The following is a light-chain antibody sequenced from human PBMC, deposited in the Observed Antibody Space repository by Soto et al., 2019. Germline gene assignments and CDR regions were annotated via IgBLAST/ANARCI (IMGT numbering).Light chain of an antibody. CDR2: DAS. CDR3: QQSYSTPRT. V-gene: IGKV1-5*01. J-gene: IGKJ1*01. CDR1: QSLSTW. Sequence: IRMTQSPSTLSASVGDRVTITCRASQSLSTWVAWYQQKPGTAPKLLIYDASMLESGVPSRFSGSGPGTEFTLSISSLQPEDFATYYCQQSYSTPRTFGQGTKVDIK.